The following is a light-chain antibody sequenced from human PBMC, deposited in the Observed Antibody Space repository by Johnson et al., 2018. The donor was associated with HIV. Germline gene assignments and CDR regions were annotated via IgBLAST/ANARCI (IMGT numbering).Light chain of an antibody. J-gene: IGLJ1*01. V-gene: IGLV1-51*01. Sequence: QSVLTQPPSVSAAPGQKVTISCSGSSCDIGNNYVSWYQQLPGTAPKLLIFDNNKRPSGIPDRFSGSKSGTSATLGITGLQTGDEADYYCGTWDSSLGGGHFFGTGTKVTVL. CDR2: DNN. CDR3: GTWDSSLGGGHF. CDR1: SCDIGNNY.